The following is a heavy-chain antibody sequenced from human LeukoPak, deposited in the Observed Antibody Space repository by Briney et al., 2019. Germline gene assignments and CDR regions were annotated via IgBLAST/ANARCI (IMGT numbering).Heavy chain of an antibody. J-gene: IGHJ4*02. CDR3: ARDGGYYYDSSGYYQ. Sequence: GGSLRLSCAASGFTFSSYSMNWVRQAPGKGLEGVSYISRSSSTIYYADSVKGRFTISRDNAKNSLYLQMNSLRAEDTAVYYCARDGGYYYDSSGYYQWGQGTLVTVSS. V-gene: IGHV3-48*01. CDR2: ISRSSSTI. D-gene: IGHD3-22*01. CDR1: GFTFSSYS.